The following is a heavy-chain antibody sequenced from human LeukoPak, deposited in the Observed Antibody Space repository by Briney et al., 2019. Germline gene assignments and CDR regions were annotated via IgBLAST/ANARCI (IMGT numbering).Heavy chain of an antibody. CDR1: GGSISSSSYY. V-gene: IGHV4-61*05. CDR2: IYYSGST. D-gene: IGHD2-15*01. CDR3: ARNYCSGGSCYSGAYYFDY. J-gene: IGHJ4*02. Sequence: SETLSLTCTVSGGSISSSSYYWGWIRQPPGKGLEWIGYIYYSGSTNYNPSLKSRVTISVDTSKNQFSLKLSSVTAADTAVYYCARNYCSGGSCYSGAYYFDYWGQGTLVTVSS.